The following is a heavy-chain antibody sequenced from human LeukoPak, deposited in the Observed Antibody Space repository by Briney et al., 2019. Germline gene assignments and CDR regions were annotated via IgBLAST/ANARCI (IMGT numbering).Heavy chain of an antibody. CDR1: GFTFSSYG. CDR2: IWYDGSNK. D-gene: IGHD6-13*01. Sequence: GGSLRLSCAASGFTFSSYGMHWVRQAPGKGLEWVAVIWYDGSNKYYADSVKGRFTISRDNSKNTLYLQMNSLRVEDTAVYYCAKSAYSSSYYFDYWGQGTLVTVSS. J-gene: IGHJ4*02. CDR3: AKSAYSSSYYFDY. V-gene: IGHV3-33*06.